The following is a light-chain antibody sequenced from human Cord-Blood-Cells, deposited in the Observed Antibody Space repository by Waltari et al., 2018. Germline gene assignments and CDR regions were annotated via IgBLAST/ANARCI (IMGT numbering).Light chain of an antibody. CDR1: SGPSSYA. Sequence: QLVLTQSPSASASLGASVTLTCTLSSGPSSYAIAWHPQQPEKGPRYLMKLNSDGSHSKGDGIPDRFSGSSSGAERYLTISSLQSEDEADYYCQTWGTGIVVFGGGTKLTVL. CDR2: LNSDGSH. J-gene: IGLJ2*01. V-gene: IGLV4-69*01. CDR3: QTWGTGIVV.